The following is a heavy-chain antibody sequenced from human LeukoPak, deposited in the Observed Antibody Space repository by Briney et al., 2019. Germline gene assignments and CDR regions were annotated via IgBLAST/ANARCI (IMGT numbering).Heavy chain of an antibody. J-gene: IGHJ6*02. CDR2: INWNGGST. V-gene: IGHV3-20*01. CDR1: GFTFDDYG. CDR3: ARDGGSGWYYGMDV. D-gene: IGHD6-19*01. Sequence: PGGSLRLSCAASGFTFDDYGMSWVRQAPGKGLGWVSGINWNGGSTGYADSVNGRFTISRDNAKNSLYLQMNSLRAEDTALYHCARDGGSGWYYGMDVWGQGTTVTVSS.